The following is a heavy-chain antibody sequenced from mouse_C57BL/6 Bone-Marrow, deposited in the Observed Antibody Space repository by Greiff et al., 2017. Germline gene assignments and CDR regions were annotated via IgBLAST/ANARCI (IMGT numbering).Heavy chain of an antibody. J-gene: IGHJ2*01. Sequence: VQLQQPGAELVRPGTSVKLSCKASGYTFTSYWMHWVKQRPGQGLEWIGVIDPSASYTNYNQKFKGKATLTVDNSSSTAYMQLSSLTSEDSTVYYCARVVHYYGSSYDYFDYWGQGTTLTVSS. CDR3: ARVVHYYGSSYDYFDY. CDR2: IDPSASYT. D-gene: IGHD1-1*01. V-gene: IGHV1-59*01. CDR1: GYTFTSYW.